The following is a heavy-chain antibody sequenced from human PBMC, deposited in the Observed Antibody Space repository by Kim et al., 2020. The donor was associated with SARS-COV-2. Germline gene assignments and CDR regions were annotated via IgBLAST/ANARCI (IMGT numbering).Heavy chain of an antibody. V-gene: IGHV4-39*07. J-gene: IGHJ5*02. Sequence: SLKSRVTISVDTSKNQFSLKLSSVTAADTAVYYCASSIHRIAAAGFWFDPWGQGTLVTVSS. D-gene: IGHD6-13*01. CDR3: ASSIHRIAAAGFWFDP.